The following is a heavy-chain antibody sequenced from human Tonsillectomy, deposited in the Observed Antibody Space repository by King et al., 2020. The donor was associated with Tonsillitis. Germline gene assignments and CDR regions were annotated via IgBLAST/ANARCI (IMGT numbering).Heavy chain of an antibody. CDR1: GYIFTSNW. J-gene: IGHJ4*02. D-gene: IGHD3-10*01. CDR3: ARHTSGVPSPFDF. CDR2: IYPDDSDT. V-gene: IGHV5-51*01. Sequence: VQLVESGAEVRKPGESLKISCKGSGYIFTSNWIGWVRQMPGKGLEWMGIIYPDDSDTRYSPSFQGQVTISADKSISTAYLQWSSLKASDTAIYFCARHTSGVPSPFDFWGQGTLVTVSS.